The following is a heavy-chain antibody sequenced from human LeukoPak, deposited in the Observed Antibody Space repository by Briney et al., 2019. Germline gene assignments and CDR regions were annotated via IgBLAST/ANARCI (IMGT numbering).Heavy chain of an antibody. CDR1: GGSISSYY. CDR2: IYYSGST. J-gene: IGHJ4*02. Sequence: SETLSLTCTVSGGSISSYYWSWIRQPPGKGLEWIGYIYYSGSTNYNPSLKSRVTISVDTSKNQFSLKLSSVTAADTAVYYGARDRYSSGWIDYWGQGTLVTVSS. CDR3: ARDRYSSGWIDY. D-gene: IGHD6-19*01. V-gene: IGHV4-59*01.